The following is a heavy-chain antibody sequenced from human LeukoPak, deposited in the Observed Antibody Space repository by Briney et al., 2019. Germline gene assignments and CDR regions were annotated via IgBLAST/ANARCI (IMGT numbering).Heavy chain of an antibody. CDR2: IYYSGNT. CDR3: AREVTVSSLDDAFDM. CDR1: GGSISSYY. V-gene: IGHV4-59*12. Sequence: PSETLSLTCTVSGGSISSYYWSWIRQPPGKGLEWIGAIYYSGNTDYNPSLKSRITISADTSRNQFSLKLTSVTAADTAVYYCAREVTVSSLDDAFDMWGQGTVVTVSS. D-gene: IGHD2-21*02. J-gene: IGHJ3*02.